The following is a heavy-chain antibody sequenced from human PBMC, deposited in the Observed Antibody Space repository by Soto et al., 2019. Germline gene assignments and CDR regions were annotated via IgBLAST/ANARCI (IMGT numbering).Heavy chain of an antibody. CDR1: GGTFSSYT. CDR2: IIPFLGIA. CDR3: AKGGGPAGVDY. J-gene: IGHJ4*02. D-gene: IGHD3-10*01. V-gene: IGHV1-69*02. Sequence: QVQLVQSGAEVKKPGSSVKVSCKASGGTFSSYTISWVRQAPGQGLEWMGRIIPFLGIANYAQKFQGRVTSTADKSTRTAYMGLRSLRSEDTAVYYCAKGGGPAGVDYWGQGTLVTVSS.